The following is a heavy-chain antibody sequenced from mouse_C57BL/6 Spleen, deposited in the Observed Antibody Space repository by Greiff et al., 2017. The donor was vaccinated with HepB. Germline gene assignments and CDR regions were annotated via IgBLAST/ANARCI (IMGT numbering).Heavy chain of an antibody. J-gene: IGHJ1*03. CDR1: GFTFSSYA. D-gene: IGHD1-1*01. CDR3: AREGRYYGSSSWYFDV. Sequence: EVHLVESGGGLVKPGGSLKLSCAASGFTFSSYAMSWVRQTPEKRLEWVATISDGGSYTYYPDNVKGRFTISIDNAKNNLYLQMSHLKSEDTAMYYCAREGRYYGSSSWYFDVWGTGTTVTVSS. V-gene: IGHV5-4*01. CDR2: ISDGGSYT.